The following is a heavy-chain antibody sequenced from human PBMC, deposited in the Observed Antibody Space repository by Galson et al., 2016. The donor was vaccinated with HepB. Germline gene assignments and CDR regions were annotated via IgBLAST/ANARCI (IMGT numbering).Heavy chain of an antibody. Sequence: SLRLSCAASGFTFSNSAMHWVRQAPGKGLEHVSAISSNGRNTYYADSAKGRFTISRDNSRKTLYLQMSSLRAEDTAVYYCVKEGQWLVLGYYYEMDVWGPGTTGTVSS. D-gene: IGHD6-19*01. V-gene: IGHV3-64D*06. J-gene: IGHJ6*02. CDR1: GFTFSNSA. CDR3: VKEGQWLVLGYYYEMDV. CDR2: ISSNGRNT.